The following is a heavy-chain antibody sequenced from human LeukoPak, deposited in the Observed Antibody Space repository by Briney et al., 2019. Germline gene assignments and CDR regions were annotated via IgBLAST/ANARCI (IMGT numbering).Heavy chain of an antibody. Sequence: PSETLSLTCTVSGGSISSYFWSWIRQPPGKGLEWIGYIYYSGSTNYNPSLKSRVTISVDTSKNQFSLKLSSVTAADTAVYYCARGHFLGTGTNWFDPWGQEPWSPSPQ. V-gene: IGHV4-59*01. J-gene: IGHJ5*02. CDR2: IYYSGST. CDR3: ARGHFLGTGTNWFDP. CDR1: GGSISSYF. D-gene: IGHD1-1*01.